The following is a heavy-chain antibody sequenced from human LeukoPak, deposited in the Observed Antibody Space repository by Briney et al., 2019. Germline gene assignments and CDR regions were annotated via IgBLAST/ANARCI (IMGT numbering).Heavy chain of an antibody. V-gene: IGHV4-34*01. CDR2: INHSGST. CDR1: GGSFSGYY. CDR3: ARATPKGYYGSGSYSAFDY. J-gene: IGHJ4*02. D-gene: IGHD3-10*01. Sequence: PSETLSLTCAVYGGSFSGYYWSWIRQPPGKGLEWIGEINHSGSTNYNPSLKSRVTISVDTSKNLFSLKLSSVTAADTAVYYCARATPKGYYGSGSYSAFDYWGQGTLVTVSS.